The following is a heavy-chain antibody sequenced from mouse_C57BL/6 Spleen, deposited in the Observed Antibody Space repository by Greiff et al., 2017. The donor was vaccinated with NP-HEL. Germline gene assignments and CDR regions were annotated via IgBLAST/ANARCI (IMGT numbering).Heavy chain of an antibody. CDR1: GFTFSDYG. J-gene: IGHJ4*01. CDR3: ARGNYYDFYYAMDY. CDR2: ISSGSSTI. V-gene: IGHV5-17*01. D-gene: IGHD1-1*01. Sequence: EVKLMESGGGLVKPGGSLKLSCAASGFTFSDYGMHWVRQAPEKGLEWVAYISSGSSTIYYADTVKGRFTLSRDNAKNTLFLQMTSLRSEDTAMYYCARGNYYDFYYAMDYWGQGTSVTVSS.